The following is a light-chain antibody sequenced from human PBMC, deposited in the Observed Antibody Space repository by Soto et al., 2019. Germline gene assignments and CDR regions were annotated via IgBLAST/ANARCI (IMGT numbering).Light chain of an antibody. V-gene: IGKV1-5*03. CDR2: TAS. CDR1: QSVSSW. Sequence: DIQMTQSPSTLSASVGDRVTITCRASQSVSSWLAWYQQKPGKAPTLLIHTASTLQSGVPSRFSGSGSGTDFTLIISSLQPDDFATYFCQQYNTYRTFGKGTKVEIK. CDR3: QQYNTYRT. J-gene: IGKJ1*01.